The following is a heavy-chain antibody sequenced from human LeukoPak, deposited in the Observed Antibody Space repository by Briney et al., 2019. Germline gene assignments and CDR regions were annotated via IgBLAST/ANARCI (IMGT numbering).Heavy chain of an antibody. CDR2: ISSSSSTI. D-gene: IGHD2/OR15-2a*01. CDR3: ARENKPKAIDY. Sequence: PGGSLRLSCAASGFTFSSYEMNWVRQAPGKGLEWVSYISSSSSTIYYADSVKGRFTISRDNAKNSLYLQMNSLRAEDTAVYYCARENKPKAIDYWGQGTLVTVSS. CDR1: GFTFSSYE. J-gene: IGHJ4*02. V-gene: IGHV3-48*03.